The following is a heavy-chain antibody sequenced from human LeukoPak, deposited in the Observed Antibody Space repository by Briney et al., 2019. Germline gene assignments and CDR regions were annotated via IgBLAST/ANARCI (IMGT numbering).Heavy chain of an antibody. J-gene: IGHJ6*03. CDR2: MNPSGST. V-gene: IGHV4-34*01. CDR3: ARGRQDVTMIVVVMTAVSYYLDV. Sequence: PSETLSLTCAVHGGSFSGYYWTWIRQTPEKGLEWIGEMNPSGSTSYNPSLKSRVTISVDTSKNQFSLKLSSVTAADTAVYYCARGRQDVTMIVVVMTAVSYYLDVWGKGTTVTVS. D-gene: IGHD3-22*01. CDR1: GGSFSGYY.